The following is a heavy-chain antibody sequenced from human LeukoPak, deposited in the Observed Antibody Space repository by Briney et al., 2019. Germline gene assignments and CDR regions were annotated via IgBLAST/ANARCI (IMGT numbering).Heavy chain of an antibody. Sequence: AGGSLRLSCAASGFTFSSYAMHWVRQAPGKGLEWVAVISYDGSNKYYADSVKGRFTISRDNSKNTLYLQMNSLRAEDTAVYYCAAGAFFDYWGQGTLVTVSS. CDR3: AAGAFFDY. CDR2: ISYDGSNK. J-gene: IGHJ4*02. V-gene: IGHV3-30*04. D-gene: IGHD3-10*01. CDR1: GFTFSSYA.